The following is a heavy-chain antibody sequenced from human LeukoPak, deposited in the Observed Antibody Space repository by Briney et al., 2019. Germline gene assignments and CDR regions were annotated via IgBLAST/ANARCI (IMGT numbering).Heavy chain of an antibody. CDR1: GVSISSYY. CDR3: ARVYYDILTAHGDAFDI. Sequence: KTSETLSLTCTVSGVSISSYYWSWIRQPPGKGLEWIGYIYYSGSTNYNPSLKSRVTISVDTSKNQFSLKLSSVTAADTAVYYCARVYYDILTAHGDAFDIWGQGTMVTVSS. V-gene: IGHV4-59*01. CDR2: IYYSGST. J-gene: IGHJ3*02. D-gene: IGHD3-9*01.